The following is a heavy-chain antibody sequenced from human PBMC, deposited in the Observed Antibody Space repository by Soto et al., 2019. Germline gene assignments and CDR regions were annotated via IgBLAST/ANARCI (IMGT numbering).Heavy chain of an antibody. CDR3: ARAVAVAGTFFFDI. V-gene: IGHV4-59*01. J-gene: IGHJ3*02. D-gene: IGHD6-19*01. CDR1: GGSISSYY. CDR2: IYYSGST. Sequence: SETLSLTCTVSGGSISSYYWSWIRQPPGKGLEWIGYIYYSGSTNYNPSHKSRVTISVDTSKNQFSLKLSSVTAADMAVYYCARAVAVAGTFFFDIWGQGTMVTVSS.